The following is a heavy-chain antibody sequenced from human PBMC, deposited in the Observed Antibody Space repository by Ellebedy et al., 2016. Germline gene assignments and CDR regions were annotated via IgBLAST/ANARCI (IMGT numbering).Heavy chain of an antibody. CDR1: GYTFTNYG. V-gene: IGHV1-18*01. CDR2: ISAYNGNT. CDR3: ARDWGSMAEFDY. J-gene: IGHJ4*02. Sequence: ASVKVSCKASGYTFTNYGISWVRQAPGQGLEWMGWISAYNGNTNYAQKFQGRVTMPTDTSTSTAYMELRSLRSDDTAVYYCARDWGSMAEFDYWGQGTLVTVSS. D-gene: IGHD2/OR15-2a*01.